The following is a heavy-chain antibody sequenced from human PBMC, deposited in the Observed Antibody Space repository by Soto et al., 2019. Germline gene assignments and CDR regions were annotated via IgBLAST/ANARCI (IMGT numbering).Heavy chain of an antibody. CDR1: GYTLTELS. Sequence: ASVKVSCKVSGYTLTELSMHWVRQAPGKGLEWMGGFDPEDGETIYAQKFQGRVTMTEDTSTDTAYMELSSLRSEDTAVYYCATAVRGVVYYYYGMDVWGQGTTVTVSS. CDR3: ATAVRGVVYYYYGMDV. CDR2: FDPEDGET. D-gene: IGHD3-10*01. J-gene: IGHJ6*02. V-gene: IGHV1-24*01.